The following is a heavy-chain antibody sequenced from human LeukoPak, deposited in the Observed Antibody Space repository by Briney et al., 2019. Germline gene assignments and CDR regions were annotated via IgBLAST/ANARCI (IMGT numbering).Heavy chain of an antibody. CDR1: GYTFTNYG. CDR3: ARDDKNGRWSWFAP. CDR2: ISAYNGNT. V-gene: IGHV1-18*01. D-gene: IGHD2-15*01. Sequence: GASVKVSCKASGYTFTNYGISWARQAPGQGPEWMGWISAYNGNTNYAQSVQGRVIMTTDTSTSTAYLEVRSLTFDDTAVYYCARDDKNGRWSWFAPWGQGTPVTVSS. J-gene: IGHJ5*02.